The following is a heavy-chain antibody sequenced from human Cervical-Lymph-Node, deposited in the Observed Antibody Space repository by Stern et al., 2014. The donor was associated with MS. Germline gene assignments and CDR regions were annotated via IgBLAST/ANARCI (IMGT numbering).Heavy chain of an antibody. CDR3: ARRGYTYGFDY. V-gene: IGHV1-46*03. CDR2: INPRGGGT. Sequence: QVQLLQPGAEVKKPGASVKVSCKASGYTFTSYQMHWVRQAPGQGLEWMGKINPRGGGTSYAQKFQGRVTMTRDASTSTVYMELSSLRSEDTAVYYCARRGYTYGFDYWGQGTLVTVSS. CDR1: GYTFTSYQ. D-gene: IGHD5-18*01. J-gene: IGHJ4*02.